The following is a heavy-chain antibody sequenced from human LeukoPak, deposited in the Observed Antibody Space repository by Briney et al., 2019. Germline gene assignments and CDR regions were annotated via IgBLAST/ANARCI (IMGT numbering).Heavy chain of an antibody. Sequence: SVKVSCKASGGTFSSYAISWVRQAPGQGLEWMGGIIPIFGTANYAQKFQGRVTITADKSTSTAYMELSSLRSEDMAVYYCARGTDDSSGYYQVHYFDYWGQGSLVTVSS. CDR2: IIPIFGTA. D-gene: IGHD3-22*01. V-gene: IGHV1-69*06. CDR3: ARGTDDSSGYYQVHYFDY. CDR1: GGTFSSYA. J-gene: IGHJ4*02.